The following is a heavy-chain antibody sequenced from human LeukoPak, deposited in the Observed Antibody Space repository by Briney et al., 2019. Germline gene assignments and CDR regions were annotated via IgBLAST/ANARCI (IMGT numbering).Heavy chain of an antibody. CDR1: GYSFTSYG. V-gene: IGHV1-18*01. CDR2: IGVYNGHT. Sequence: ASVKVSCKASGYSFTSYGISWVRQARGQGLEWMGWIGVYNGHTNYAQNLQGRVTMTTDTSTSTAYMELRSLRSDDTAVYYCARDFYCSSGSCSNCFDPWGQGTLVTVSS. CDR3: ARDFYCSSGSCSNCFDP. J-gene: IGHJ5*02. D-gene: IGHD2-15*01.